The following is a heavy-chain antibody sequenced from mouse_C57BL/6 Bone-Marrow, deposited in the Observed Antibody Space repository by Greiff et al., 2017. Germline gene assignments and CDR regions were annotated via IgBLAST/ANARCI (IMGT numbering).Heavy chain of an antibody. CDR2: IYPGSGNT. CDR1: GYTFTDYY. V-gene: IGHV1-76*01. J-gene: IGHJ1*03. Sequence: QVQLQQSGAELVRPGASVKLSCKASGYTFTDYYINWVKQRPGQGLEWIARIYPGSGNTYYNEKFKGKATLTAEKSSSTAYMQLSSLTSEDSAVYFCARTRADYYGSGWYFDVWGTGTTVTVSS. D-gene: IGHD1-1*01. CDR3: ARTRADYYGSGWYFDV.